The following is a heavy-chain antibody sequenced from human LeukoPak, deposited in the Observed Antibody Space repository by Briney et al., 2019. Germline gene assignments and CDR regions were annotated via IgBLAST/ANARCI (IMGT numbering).Heavy chain of an antibody. CDR2: IKSKTDGGTT. D-gene: IGHD3-10*01. J-gene: IGHJ4*02. CDR1: GFTFTNAW. V-gene: IGHV3-15*01. Sequence: PGGSLRLSCAASGFTFTNAWMSWVRQAPGKGLEWVGRIKSKTDGGTTDYAAPVKGRFTISRDDSKNTLYLQMNSLKTEDTAVYYCSYHSGEYYFDYWGQGTLVTVSS. CDR3: SYHSGEYYFDY.